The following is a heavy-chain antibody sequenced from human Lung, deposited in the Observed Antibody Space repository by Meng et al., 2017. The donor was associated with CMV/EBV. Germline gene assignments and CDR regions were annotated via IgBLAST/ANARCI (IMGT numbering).Heavy chain of an antibody. V-gene: IGHV1-69*13. CDR1: GGTFTGYA. CDR3: ARGTAIVQYISSGLDI. J-gene: IGHJ3*02. Sequence: SVKVSCKASGGTFTGYAVGWVRQAPGQGLEWMGGIIPILGTVNYAQNFQDRVTITADESTVTAYMELSSLRSEDTAVYYCARGTAIVQYISSGLDIWGQGTMVIVSS. D-gene: IGHD2-15*01. CDR2: IIPILGTV.